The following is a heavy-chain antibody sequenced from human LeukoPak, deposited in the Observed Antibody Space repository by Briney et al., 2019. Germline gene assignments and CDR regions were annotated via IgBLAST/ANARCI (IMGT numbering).Heavy chain of an antibody. CDR2: INHSGST. J-gene: IGHJ5*02. V-gene: IGHV4-34*01. D-gene: IGHD2-2*01. CDR1: GGSFSGYY. Sequence: SETLSLTCAVYGGSFSGYYWSWIRQPPGKGLEWIGEINHSGSTNYNPSLKSRVTISVDTSKNQFSLKLSSVTAADTAVYYCARGLDAEFDPWGQGTLVTVSS. CDR3: ARGLDAEFDP.